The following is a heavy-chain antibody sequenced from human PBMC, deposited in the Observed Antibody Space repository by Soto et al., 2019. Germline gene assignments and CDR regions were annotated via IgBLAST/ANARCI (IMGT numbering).Heavy chain of an antibody. J-gene: IGHJ4*02. V-gene: IGHV4-31*03. D-gene: IGHD2-2*01. CDR3: ARGTLV. CDR2: VSYTGNT. CDR1: GGSIGSGGYW. Sequence: QVQLQESCPGLMQPSQTLSLTCTVSGGSIGSGGYWWSWIRQHPGRGLEWIGFVSYTGNTQYNPSLKSRVNISVDTSTKQFSLKLSSVTAADTAVYYCARGTLVWGQGTLVTVSS.